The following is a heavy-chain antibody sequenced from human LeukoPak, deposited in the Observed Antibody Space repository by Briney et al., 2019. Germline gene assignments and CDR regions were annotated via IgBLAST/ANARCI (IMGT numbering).Heavy chain of an antibody. D-gene: IGHD3-16*02. CDR2: ISSSSSYT. CDR1: GFTFSDYY. CDR3: ARDWAYVWGSYRPFFDY. V-gene: IGHV3-11*05. J-gene: IGHJ4*02. Sequence: GGSLRLSCAASGFTFSDYYMSWIRQAPGKGLEWVSYISSSSSYTNYADSVKGRFTISRDNAKNSLYLQTNSLRAEDTAVYYCARDWAYVWGSYRPFFDYWGQGTLVTVSS.